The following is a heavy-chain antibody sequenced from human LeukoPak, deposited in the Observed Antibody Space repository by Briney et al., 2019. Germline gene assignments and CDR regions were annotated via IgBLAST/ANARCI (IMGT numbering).Heavy chain of an antibody. J-gene: IGHJ3*02. CDR3: ARVRAPKAFDI. CDR1: GFTFGSYW. Sequence: GGSLRLSCAASGFTFGSYWMHWVRQAPGKGLVWASRINSDESSTTYADSVKGRFTISRDNAKNTLYLQMNSLRAEDTAVYYCARVRAPKAFDIWGQGTMVTVSS. V-gene: IGHV3-74*01. CDR2: INSDESST.